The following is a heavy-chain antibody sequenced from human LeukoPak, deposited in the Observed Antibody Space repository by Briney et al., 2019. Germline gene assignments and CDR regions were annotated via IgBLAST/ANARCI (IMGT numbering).Heavy chain of an antibody. V-gene: IGHV1-2*06. CDR3: ARAAYDILTGQFDY. D-gene: IGHD3-9*01. CDR2: INPNSGGT. J-gene: IGHJ4*02. CDR1: GYTFTGYY. Sequence: ASVKVSCKASGYTFTGYYMHWVRQTPGQGLEWMGRINPNSGGTNYAQKFQGRVTMTRDTSISTAYMELSRLRSDDTAVYYCARAAYDILTGQFDYWGQGTLVTVSS.